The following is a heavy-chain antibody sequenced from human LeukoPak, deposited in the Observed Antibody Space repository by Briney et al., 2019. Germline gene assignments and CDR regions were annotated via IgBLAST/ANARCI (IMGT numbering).Heavy chain of an antibody. J-gene: IGHJ4*02. D-gene: IGHD2-21*02. CDR3: VRTAYCGGDCYIDY. V-gene: IGHV1-2*06. CDR1: GYTFTGYY. CDR2: INPNSGGT. Sequence: ASVKVSCKASGYTFTGYYMHWVRQAPGQGLGWMGRINPNSGGTNYAQKFQGRVTMTRDTSISTAYMELSRLRSDDTAVYYCVRTAYCGGDCYIDYWGQGTLVTVSS.